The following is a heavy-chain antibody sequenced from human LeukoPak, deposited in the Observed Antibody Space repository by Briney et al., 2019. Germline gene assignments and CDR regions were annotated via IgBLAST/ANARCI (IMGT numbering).Heavy chain of an antibody. D-gene: IGHD2-2*01. Sequence: GGSLRLSCAASGFTVSSSYMSWVRQAPGKGMEWVSVIYSGGSTYYADSVKGGFTISRDNSKNTLYLQMNSLRAEDTAVYYCAREVRGYCSSTSCESYWGQGTLVTVSS. V-gene: IGHV3-66*01. CDR2: IYSGGST. CDR3: AREVRGYCSSTSCESY. CDR1: GFTVSSSY. J-gene: IGHJ4*02.